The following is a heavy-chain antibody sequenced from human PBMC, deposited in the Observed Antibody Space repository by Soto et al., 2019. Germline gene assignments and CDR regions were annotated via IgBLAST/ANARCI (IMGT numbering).Heavy chain of an antibody. Sequence: WETLSLTCSVSGGSISSSSYYWGWIRQPPGKGLEWIGSIYYGGSTYYNPSLKSRVTMSVDTSRNQFSLRLISVTAADTAVYYCSKTDYYHYGMDVWGQGTTVTVSS. J-gene: IGHJ6*02. CDR2: IYYGGST. CDR1: GGSISSSSYY. CDR3: SKTDYYHYGMDV. V-gene: IGHV4-39*01.